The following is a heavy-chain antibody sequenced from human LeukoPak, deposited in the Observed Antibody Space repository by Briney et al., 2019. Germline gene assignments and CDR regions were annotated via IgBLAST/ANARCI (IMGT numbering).Heavy chain of an antibody. D-gene: IGHD2-21*02. V-gene: IGHV3-33*01. J-gene: IGHJ4*02. CDR1: GFTFSSYG. CDR2: MWYDGSNK. CDR3: ARDEDCGGDCDYFDY. Sequence: PGRSLRLSCAASGFTFSSYGMHWVRQAPGKGLEWVAVMWYDGSNKYYADSVKGRFTISRDNSKNTLYLQMNSLRAEDTAVYYCARDEDCGGDCDYFDYWGQGTLVTVSS.